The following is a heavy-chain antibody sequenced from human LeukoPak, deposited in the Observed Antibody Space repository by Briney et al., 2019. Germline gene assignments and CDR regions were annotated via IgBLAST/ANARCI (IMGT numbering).Heavy chain of an antibody. CDR1: GYKFTNYW. CDR3: ARALRTGQGDYVPVL. CDR2: IYPCDSET. V-gene: IGHV5-51*01. D-gene: IGHD4-17*01. J-gene: IGHJ4*02. Sequence: GESLKISCKASGYKFTNYWIGWVRQMPGKGLEWMTIIYPCDSETIYSPSFQGQVPISAAKSIDTIYLQWNSLKASDTAMYYCARALRTGQGDYVPVLWGQGTLVTVSS.